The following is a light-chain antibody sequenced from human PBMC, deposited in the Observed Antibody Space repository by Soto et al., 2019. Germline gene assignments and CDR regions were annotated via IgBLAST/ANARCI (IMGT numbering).Light chain of an antibody. CDR2: GTS. CDR1: QSVAGN. CDR3: QQYNDWPLFT. V-gene: IGKV3-15*01. Sequence: EIVMTQSPATLSVSPGERATLSCRASQSVAGNLAWYQQIPGRPPRLLIYGTSTRATGIPARFSASGTGTEFTLTITSLQSEDFAVYYCQQYNDWPLFTFGPGTRVDIK. J-gene: IGKJ3*01.